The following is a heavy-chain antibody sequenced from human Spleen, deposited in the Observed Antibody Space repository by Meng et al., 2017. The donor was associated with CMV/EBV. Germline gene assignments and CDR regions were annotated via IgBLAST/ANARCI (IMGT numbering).Heavy chain of an antibody. J-gene: IGHJ3*02. V-gene: IGHV3-48*04. CDR1: GFTFNIAW. D-gene: IGHD3-22*01. Sequence: GGSLRHSCAASGFTFNIAWMSWVRQAPGKGLEWVSYISSSGSTIYYADSVKGRFTISRDNAKNSLYLQMNSLRAEDTAVYYCARENYYDSSGYSLDAFDIWGQGTMVTVSS. CDR2: ISSSGSTI. CDR3: ARENYYDSSGYSLDAFDI.